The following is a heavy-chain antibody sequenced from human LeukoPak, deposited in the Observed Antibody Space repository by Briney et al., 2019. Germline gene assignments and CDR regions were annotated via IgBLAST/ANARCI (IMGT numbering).Heavy chain of an antibody. Sequence: GSSVKVSCKASGGTFSSYAISWVRQAPGQGLEWMGGIIPIFGTANYAQKFQGRVTITTDESTSTAYMKLSSLRSEDTAVYYCARGSARVGTLYFDPWGQGTLVTVSS. CDR3: ARGSARVGTLYFDP. CDR2: IIPIFGTA. V-gene: IGHV1-69*05. J-gene: IGHJ5*02. D-gene: IGHD4-23*01. CDR1: GGTFSSYA.